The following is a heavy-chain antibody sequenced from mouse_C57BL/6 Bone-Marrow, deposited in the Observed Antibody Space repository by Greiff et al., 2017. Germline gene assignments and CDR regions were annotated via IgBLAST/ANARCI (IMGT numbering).Heavy chain of an antibody. D-gene: IGHD1-1*01. CDR1: GYTFTSSW. V-gene: IGHV1-59*01. CDR2: IDPSDSYP. CDR3: ASLHYGRRDYAMDD. Sequence: QVQLQQSGAELVRPGTSVKLSCKASGYTFTSSWMNWVRQRPGQGLEWIGVIDPSDSYPNYNQKFKGKATFTVDTSSGTAYMQLSSLTTEDSAVYYCASLHYGRRDYAMDDWGQGTSVTVSS. J-gene: IGHJ4*01.